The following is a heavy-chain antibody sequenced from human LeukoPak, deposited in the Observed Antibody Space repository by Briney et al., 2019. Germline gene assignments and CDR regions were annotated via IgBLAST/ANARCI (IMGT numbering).Heavy chain of an antibody. J-gene: IGHJ4*02. Sequence: SETLSLTCTVSGGSISSYYWSWIRQPPGKGLERIGYIYYSGSTNYNPSLKSRVTISVDTSKNQFSLKLSSVTAADTAVYYCARGGRGSGWSRGFDYWGQGTLVTVSS. CDR3: ARGGRGSGWSRGFDY. CDR1: GGSISSYY. V-gene: IGHV4-59*01. D-gene: IGHD6-19*01. CDR2: IYYSGST.